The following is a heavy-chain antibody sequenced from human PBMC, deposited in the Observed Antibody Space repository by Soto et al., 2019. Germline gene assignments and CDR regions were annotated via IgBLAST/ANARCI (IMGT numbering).Heavy chain of an antibody. CDR1: GFTLSDHH. Sequence: EVQLVESGGGLVQPGGSLRLSCVVSGFTLSDHHMNWVRQAPGKGLEWLGRTRHKSDAYTTEYAASVKDRFTVSRDDSKNLVALQMNSPKTGGTALYYCVGESFFWLDDWGQGTLVNVSS. CDR3: VGESFFWLDD. V-gene: IGHV3-72*01. D-gene: IGHD3-16*01. CDR2: TRHKSDAYTT. J-gene: IGHJ4*02.